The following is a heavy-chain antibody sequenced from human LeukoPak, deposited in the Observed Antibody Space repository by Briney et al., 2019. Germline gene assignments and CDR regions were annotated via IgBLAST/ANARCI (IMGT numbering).Heavy chain of an antibody. D-gene: IGHD3-10*01. CDR2: ISSSSSYI. Sequence: GGSLRLSCAGSGSTFSSYSMNWVRQAPGKGLEWVSSISSSSSYIYYADSVKGRFTISRDNAKNSLYLQMNSLRAEDTAVYYCARDREWFGPYYFDYWGQGTLVTVSS. CDR3: ARDREWFGPYYFDY. J-gene: IGHJ4*02. V-gene: IGHV3-21*01. CDR1: GSTFSSYS.